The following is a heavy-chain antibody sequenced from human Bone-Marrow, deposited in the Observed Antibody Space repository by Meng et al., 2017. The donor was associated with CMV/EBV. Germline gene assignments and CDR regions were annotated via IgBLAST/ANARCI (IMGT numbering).Heavy chain of an antibody. CDR1: GYTFTSYG. J-gene: IGHJ3*02. V-gene: IGHV1-18*01. Sequence: ALVKVSCKASGYTFTSYGISWVRQAPGQGLEWMGWISAYNGNTNYAQKLQGRVTMTRNTSISTAYMELSSLRSEDTAVYYCARGDADAFDIWGQGTMVTVSS. CDR3: ARGDADAFDI. CDR2: ISAYNGNT.